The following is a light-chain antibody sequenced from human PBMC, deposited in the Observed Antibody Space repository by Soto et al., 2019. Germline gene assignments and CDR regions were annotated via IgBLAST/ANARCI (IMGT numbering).Light chain of an antibody. V-gene: IGKV1-27*01. Sequence: DIQITPQPSTLSGYVGDRVTITCRASQTISSWLAWYQQKPGKVPKLLIYSASTLQSGVPSRFSGSGSGTDFTLAISSLQPEDVATYFCQKYNSALTFGQGTRLEI. CDR3: QKYNSALT. CDR2: SAS. J-gene: IGKJ5*01. CDR1: QTISSW.